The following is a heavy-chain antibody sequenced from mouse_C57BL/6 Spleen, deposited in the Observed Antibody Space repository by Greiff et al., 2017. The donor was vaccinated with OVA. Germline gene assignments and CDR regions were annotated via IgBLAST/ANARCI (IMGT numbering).Heavy chain of an antibody. CDR2: IYPGSGST. Sequence: QVQLQQSGAELVKPGASVKMSCKASGYTFTSYWITWVKQRPGQGLEWIGDIYPGSGSTNYNEKFKSKATLTVDTSSSTAYMQLSSLTSEDSAVYSCARDYGSSYGFDYWGQGTTLTVSS. CDR1: GYTFTSYW. CDR3: ARDYGSSYGFDY. D-gene: IGHD1-1*01. V-gene: IGHV1-55*01. J-gene: IGHJ2*01.